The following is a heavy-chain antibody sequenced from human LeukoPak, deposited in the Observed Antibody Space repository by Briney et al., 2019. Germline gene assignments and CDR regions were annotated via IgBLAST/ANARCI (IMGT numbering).Heavy chain of an antibody. J-gene: IGHJ4*02. Sequence: SETLSLTCAVYGGSFSGYYWSWIRQPPGKGLEWIGEINHSGSTNYNPSLKSRVTISVDTSKNQFSLKLSSVTAADTAVYYCARIPNGMTTETDQGFDYWGQGTLVTVSS. D-gene: IGHD4-17*01. CDR1: GGSFSGYY. CDR2: INHSGST. CDR3: ARIPNGMTTETDQGFDY. V-gene: IGHV4-34*01.